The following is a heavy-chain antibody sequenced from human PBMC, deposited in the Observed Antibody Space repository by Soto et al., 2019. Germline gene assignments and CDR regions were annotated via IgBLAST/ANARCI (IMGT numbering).Heavy chain of an antibody. V-gene: IGHV3-13*01. J-gene: IGHJ4*02. D-gene: IGHD3-16*01. Sequence: EVQLVESGGDLVQPGGSLRLSCAASGFTFSSHDFHWVRQATGKGLEWVSGIGTAGDTYYAGSVKGRFIMSRENAKNSLYLQMNSLRAGDTAVYYCTRGADGFDYWGQGTLVTVSS. CDR1: GFTFSSHD. CDR2: IGTAGDT. CDR3: TRGADGFDY.